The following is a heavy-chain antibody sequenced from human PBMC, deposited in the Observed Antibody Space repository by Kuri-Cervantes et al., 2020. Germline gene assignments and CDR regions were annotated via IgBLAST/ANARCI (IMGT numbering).Heavy chain of an antibody. CDR3: VREIVGGGGDA. CDR2: ISYSGYT. Sequence: SETLSLTCAVYGGSFSGDSWSWIRQPPGKGLEWVGSISYSGYTYYNPSLKSRVTVSVDTSKKQFSVKLTSVTAADTAVYYCVREIVGGGGDAWGRGTLVTVSS. CDR1: GGSFSGDS. V-gene: IGHV4-34*01. J-gene: IGHJ5*02. D-gene: IGHD2-15*01.